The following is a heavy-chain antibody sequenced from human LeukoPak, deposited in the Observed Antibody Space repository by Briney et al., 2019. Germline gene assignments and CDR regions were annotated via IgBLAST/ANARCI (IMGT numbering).Heavy chain of an antibody. D-gene: IGHD4/OR15-4a*01. V-gene: IGHV1-69*05. CDR3: ARDFSEYGAHQGVSMDY. CDR1: GGTFSSYA. J-gene: IGHJ4*02. CDR2: IIPIFGTA. Sequence: ASVKVSCKASGGTFSSYAISWVRQAPGQGLEWMGGIIPIFGTANYAQKFQGRVTITTDESTSTAYMELNSLRSEDTAVYYCARDFSEYGAHQGVSMDYWGQGTLVTVSS.